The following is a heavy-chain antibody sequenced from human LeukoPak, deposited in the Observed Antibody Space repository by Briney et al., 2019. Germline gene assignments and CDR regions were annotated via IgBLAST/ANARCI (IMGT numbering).Heavy chain of an antibody. Sequence: GGSLRLSCAASGFTFSNACMSWVRQAPGKGLAWVGRVKSKIDGGTTDYAAPVKGRFTVSRDDSRNTLYLQMNSLKTEDTAVYYCTTGVLPSAIFDYFYMDGWGKGTTVTVSS. CDR2: VKSKIDGGTT. J-gene: IGHJ6*03. V-gene: IGHV3-15*01. D-gene: IGHD2-2*01. CDR1: GFTFSNAC. CDR3: TTGVLPSAIFDYFYMDG.